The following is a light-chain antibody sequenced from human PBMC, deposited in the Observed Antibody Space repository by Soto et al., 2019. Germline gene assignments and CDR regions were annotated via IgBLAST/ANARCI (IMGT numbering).Light chain of an antibody. CDR3: QQYYTTRAT. Sequence: DIVMTQSPDSLAVSLGERATINCKSSQSVLYSSNNKNYLAWYQQTPGQPPKLLIYWASTREIGVPDRFSGSGSGADFTLTISSLRAEDVAVYYCQQYYTTRATFGQGTKVEIK. J-gene: IGKJ1*01. V-gene: IGKV4-1*01. CDR1: QSVLYSSNNKNY. CDR2: WAS.